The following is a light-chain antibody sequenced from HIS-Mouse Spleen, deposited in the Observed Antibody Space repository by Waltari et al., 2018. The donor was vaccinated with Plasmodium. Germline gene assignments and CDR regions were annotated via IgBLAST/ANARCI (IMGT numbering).Light chain of an antibody. V-gene: IGLV2-8*01. CDR1: SSDVGGYHY. J-gene: IGLJ2*01. Sequence: QSALTPPPSASGSPGQSVTISCPGTSSDVGGYHYVSWYQQHPGKAPKLMIYEVSKRPSWVPDRFSGSKSGYTASLTVSGLQAEDEADYYCSSYAGSNNLVFGGGTKLTVL. CDR2: EVS. CDR3: SSYAGSNNLV.